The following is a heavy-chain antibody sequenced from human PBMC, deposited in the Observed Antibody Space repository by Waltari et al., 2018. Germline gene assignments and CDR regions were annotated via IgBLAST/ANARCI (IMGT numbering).Heavy chain of an antibody. CDR1: GFTLRSHW. J-gene: IGHJ6*02. Sequence: EVQLVESGGGLVEPGGSLRLSCAVSGFTLRSHWMHWARQVPGKGPVWVSRMNRDGGSTTYAESVKGRFTISKDDAKNTVYLQMNSLRAEDTAVYYCVGATPSSDVWGQGTTVTVSS. D-gene: IGHD1-26*01. V-gene: IGHV3-74*01. CDR2: MNRDGGST. CDR3: VGATPSSDV.